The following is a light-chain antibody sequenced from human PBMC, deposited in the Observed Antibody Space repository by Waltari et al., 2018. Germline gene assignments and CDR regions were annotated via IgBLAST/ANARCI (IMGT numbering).Light chain of an antibody. CDR2: DVN. V-gene: IGLV2-14*03. CDR3: SSFTTSGTYV. Sequence: QSALTQPASVSGSPGQSIAISCAGTSSDVGAYKFVSWYQQHPGKAPKLMIYDVNERPSGVSDRFSGSKSGNTASLTISGLQAEDETDYYCSSFTTSGTYVFGTGTKVTVL. J-gene: IGLJ1*01. CDR1: SSDVGAYKF.